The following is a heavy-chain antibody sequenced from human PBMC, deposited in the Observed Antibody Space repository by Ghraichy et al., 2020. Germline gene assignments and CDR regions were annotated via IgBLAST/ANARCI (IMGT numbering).Heavy chain of an antibody. J-gene: IGHJ4*02. CDR1: GGSFSGYY. Sequence: SETLSLTCAVYGGSFSGYYWSWIRQPPGKGLEWIGEINHSGSTNYNPSLKSRVTISVDTSKNQFSLKLSSVTAADTAVYYCARLSDFWSARNHRALDYWGQGTLVTVSS. D-gene: IGHD3-3*01. V-gene: IGHV4-34*01. CDR2: INHSGST. CDR3: ARLSDFWSARNHRALDY.